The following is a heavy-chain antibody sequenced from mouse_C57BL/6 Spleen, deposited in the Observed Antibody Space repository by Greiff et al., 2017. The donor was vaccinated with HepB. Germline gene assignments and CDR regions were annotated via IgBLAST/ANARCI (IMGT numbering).Heavy chain of an antibody. V-gene: IGHV1-82*01. CDR2: IYPGDGDT. CDR1: GYAFSSSW. Sequence: QVQLQQSGPELVKPGASVKISCKASGYAFSSSWMNWVKQRPGKGLEWIGRIYPGDGDTNYNGKFKGNATLTADKSSSTAYMQLSSLTSEDSAVYFCAREEGWGAMDYWGQGTSVTVSS. D-gene: IGHD3-3*01. CDR3: AREEGWGAMDY. J-gene: IGHJ4*01.